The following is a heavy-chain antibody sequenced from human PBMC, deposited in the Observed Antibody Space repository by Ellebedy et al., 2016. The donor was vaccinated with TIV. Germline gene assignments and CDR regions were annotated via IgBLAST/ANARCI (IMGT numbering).Heavy chain of an antibody. Sequence: GESLKISXAASGFTFSSYAMHWVRQAPGKGLEWVAVISYDGSNKYYADSVKGRFTISRDNSKNTLYLQMNSLRAEDTAVYYCARDTGTMSFSYWGQGTLVTVSS. CDR2: ISYDGSNK. CDR1: GFTFSSYA. CDR3: ARDTGTMSFSY. J-gene: IGHJ4*02. V-gene: IGHV3-30-3*01. D-gene: IGHD3-10*02.